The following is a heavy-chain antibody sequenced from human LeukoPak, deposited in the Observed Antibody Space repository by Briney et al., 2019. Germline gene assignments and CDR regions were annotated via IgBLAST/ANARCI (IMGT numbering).Heavy chain of an antibody. CDR1: GFTFSSYW. D-gene: IGHD1-14*01. CDR3: ARDRGNQRGYYYYYMDV. Sequence: GGSLRLSCAASGFTFSSYWMHWVRQAPGKGLVWVSRINSDGSSISYADSVKGRFTISRDNAKNTLYLQMNSLRAEDTALYYCARDRGNQRGYYYYYMDVWGKGTTVTVSS. J-gene: IGHJ6*03. V-gene: IGHV3-74*01. CDR2: INSDGSSI.